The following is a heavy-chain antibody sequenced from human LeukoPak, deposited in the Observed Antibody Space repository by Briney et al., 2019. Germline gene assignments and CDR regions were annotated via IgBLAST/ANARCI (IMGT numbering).Heavy chain of an antibody. V-gene: IGHV4-59*01. D-gene: IGHD6-19*01. CDR2: IYHSGST. CDR1: GGPISSYY. Sequence: SETLSLACTVSGGPISSYYWSWIRQPPGKGLEWIGYIYHSGSTNYNPSLKSRVTISVDTSKKQFSLKLSSVTAADTAVYYCALTISVAGSNWFDPWGQGTLVTVSS. CDR3: ALTISVAGSNWFDP. J-gene: IGHJ5*02.